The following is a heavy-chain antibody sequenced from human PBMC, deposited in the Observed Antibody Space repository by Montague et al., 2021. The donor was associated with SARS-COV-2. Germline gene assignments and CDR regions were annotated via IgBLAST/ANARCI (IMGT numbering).Heavy chain of an antibody. CDR2: KYYSGST. V-gene: IGHV4-39*01. CDR3: ARVRYYGSGTSLGMDV. CDR1: GASISSRSYY. J-gene: IGHJ6*02. Sequence: SETLSLTCTVSGASISSRSYYWGWIRQPPGKGLEWIGFKYYSGSTYYNPTLKSRVTISVDTSKNQLSLKLSPVTAADTAVYYCARVRYYGSGTSLGMDVWGQGTTVTVSS. D-gene: IGHD3-10*01.